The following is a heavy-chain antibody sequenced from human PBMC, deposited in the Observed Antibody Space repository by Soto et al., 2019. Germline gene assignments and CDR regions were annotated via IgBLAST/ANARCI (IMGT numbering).Heavy chain of an antibody. D-gene: IGHD3-10*01. Sequence: QVQLVQSGAEVKKPGASVKVSCKASGYTFTSYGISWVRQAPGQGLEWMGWISAYNGNKNYAQKLQGRVTMTTDTAKSTDYMELRSLNTDDTAVYYCARDGGVYGSGRNDYWGQGTLVTVSS. CDR3: ARDGGVYGSGRNDY. J-gene: IGHJ4*02. V-gene: IGHV1-18*01. CDR2: ISAYNGNK. CDR1: GYTFTSYG.